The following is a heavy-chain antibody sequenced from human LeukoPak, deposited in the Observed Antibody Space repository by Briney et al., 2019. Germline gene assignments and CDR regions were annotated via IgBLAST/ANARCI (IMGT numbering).Heavy chain of an antibody. Sequence: GGSLRLSCAASGFTLSSNYMSWVRQAPGKGLEWVSVIYSGGSTYYADSMKGRFTISRNNSKNTLYLQMNSLRAEDTAVYYCARLDDRAFDYWGQGTLVTVSS. J-gene: IGHJ4*02. CDR2: IYSGGST. D-gene: IGHD3-22*01. CDR1: GFTLSSNY. CDR3: ARLDDRAFDY. V-gene: IGHV3-53*01.